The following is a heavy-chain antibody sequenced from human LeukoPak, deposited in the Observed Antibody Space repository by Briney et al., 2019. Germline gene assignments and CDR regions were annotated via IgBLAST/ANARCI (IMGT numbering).Heavy chain of an antibody. V-gene: IGHV1-8*01. Sequence: GASVKVSCKASGYTFTSYDINWVRQATGQGLEWMGRMNPNSGNTGYAQKFQGRVTMTRNTSISTAYMELSSLRSEDTAVYYSARGPPRYYYDSSGYYPYPVDYWGQGTLVTVSS. CDR1: GYTFTSYD. CDR3: ARGPPRYYYDSSGYYPYPVDY. J-gene: IGHJ4*02. CDR2: MNPNSGNT. D-gene: IGHD3-22*01.